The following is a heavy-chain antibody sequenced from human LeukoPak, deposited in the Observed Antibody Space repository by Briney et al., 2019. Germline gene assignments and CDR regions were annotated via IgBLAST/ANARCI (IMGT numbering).Heavy chain of an antibody. J-gene: IGHJ3*02. CDR2: VKQDESEK. CDR3: AKFNWGYGAGSFDI. CDR1: GFTFSHYW. V-gene: IGHV3-7*01. D-gene: IGHD7-27*01. Sequence: PGGSLRLSCAASGFTFSHYWMSWVRQAPGKGLEWVANVKQDESEKYYVDSVKGRFTISRDNARNSLYLQMNSLRGEDTAVYYCAKFNWGYGAGSFDIWGQGTMVTVSS.